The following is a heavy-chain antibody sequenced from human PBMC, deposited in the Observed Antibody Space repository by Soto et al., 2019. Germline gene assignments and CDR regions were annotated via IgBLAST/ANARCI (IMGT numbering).Heavy chain of an antibody. CDR1: GFTFSSYA. Sequence: QVQLVESGGGVVQPGRSLRLSCAASGFTFSSYAMHWVRQAPGKGLEWVAVISYDGSNKYYADSVKGRFTISRDNSKNTLYLKMNSLRAEDTAVYYCARDEMGYSSSWYIDYWGQGTLVTVSS. CDR3: ARDEMGYSSSWYIDY. CDR2: ISYDGSNK. J-gene: IGHJ4*02. V-gene: IGHV3-30-3*01. D-gene: IGHD6-13*01.